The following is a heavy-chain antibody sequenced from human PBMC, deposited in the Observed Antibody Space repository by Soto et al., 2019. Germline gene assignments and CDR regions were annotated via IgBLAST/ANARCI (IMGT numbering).Heavy chain of an antibody. CDR3: VSDGRWSYGYPSDFYYGLDV. CDR1: GASVSSGNHY. Sequence: QVQLQESGPGLVKASETLSLTCTVSGASVSSGNHYWAWIRQPPGKGLEWIGYIYYSGTTNYNPSLKSRVTMSVDPSTNQFSLKLTTVTAADTAVYYCVSDGRWSYGYPSDFYYGLDVWGLGTTVTVSS. V-gene: IGHV4-61*01. CDR2: IYYSGTT. D-gene: IGHD3-16*01. J-gene: IGHJ6*02.